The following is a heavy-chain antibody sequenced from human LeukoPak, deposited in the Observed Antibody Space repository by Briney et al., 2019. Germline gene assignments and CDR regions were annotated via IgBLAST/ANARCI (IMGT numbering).Heavy chain of an antibody. CDR3: ARDVGAVVPAAPFDY. V-gene: IGHV4-39*07. D-gene: IGHD2-2*01. CDR2: IYYSGST. CDR1: GGSISSSSYY. J-gene: IGHJ4*02. Sequence: SETLSLTCTVSGGSISSSSYYWGWIRQPPGKGLEWIGSIYYSGSTYYNPSLKSRVTISVDTPKNQFSLKLSSVTAADTAVYYCARDVGAVVPAAPFDYWAREPWSPSPQ.